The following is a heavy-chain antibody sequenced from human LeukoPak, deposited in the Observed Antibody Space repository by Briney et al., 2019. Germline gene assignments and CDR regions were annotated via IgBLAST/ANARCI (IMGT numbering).Heavy chain of an antibody. J-gene: IGHJ4*02. CDR3: ARDGSRIVGPPDY. CDR2: IKQDGNEK. CDR1: GFTFTSYW. Sequence: GGSLRLSCAASGFTFTSYWMSWVRQTPGKGLEWVANIKQDGNEKYYVDSVRGRFTISRDNGKNSLYLQMNSLRAEDTAVYYCARDGSRIVGPPDYWGQGTLVTVSS. D-gene: IGHD1-26*01. V-gene: IGHV3-7*01.